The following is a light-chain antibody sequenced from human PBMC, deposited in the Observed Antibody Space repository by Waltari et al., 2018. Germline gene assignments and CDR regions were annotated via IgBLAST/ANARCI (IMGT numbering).Light chain of an antibody. V-gene: IGLV2-11*01. Sequence: QAAPTQPPSVSGSPGQSVTISCTGTSSDIGYYNAVSWYQQHPGKAPKLMIYEVSKRPSGVSDLFSGSKSGNTASLTISGLQAEDEGDYYCSSYAGSNTYIFGAGTRLTVL. CDR3: SSYAGSNTYI. CDR2: EVS. J-gene: IGLJ1*01. CDR1: SSDIGYYNA.